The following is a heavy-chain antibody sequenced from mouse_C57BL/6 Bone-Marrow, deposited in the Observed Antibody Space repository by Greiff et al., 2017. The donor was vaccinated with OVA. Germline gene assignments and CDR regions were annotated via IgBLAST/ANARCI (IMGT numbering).Heavy chain of an antibody. V-gene: IGHV5-4*01. D-gene: IGHD1-1*01. CDR3: ARGGVVAVDY. CDR2: ISDGGSYT. J-gene: IGHJ2*01. CDR1: GFTFSSYA. Sequence: EEQLVESGGGLVKPGGSLKLSCAASGFTFSSYAMSWVRQTPEKRLEWVATISDGGSYTYYPDNVKGRFTISRDNAKNNLYLQMSHLKSEDTAMYYCARGGVVAVDYWGQGTTLTVSS.